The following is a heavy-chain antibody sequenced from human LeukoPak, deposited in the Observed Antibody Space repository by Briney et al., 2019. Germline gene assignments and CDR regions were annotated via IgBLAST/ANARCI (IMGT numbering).Heavy chain of an antibody. CDR2: INSDGSST. V-gene: IGHV3-74*01. Sequence: GGSLRLSCAASGFTFSSYWMHWVRQAPGKGLVWVSRINSDGSSTSYADSVKGRFTISRDNAKNTLYLQMNSLRAEDTAVDYCARLVSNYYDRMDAFDIWGQGTMVTVSS. J-gene: IGHJ3*02. CDR3: ARLVSNYYDRMDAFDI. D-gene: IGHD3-22*01. CDR1: GFTFSSYW.